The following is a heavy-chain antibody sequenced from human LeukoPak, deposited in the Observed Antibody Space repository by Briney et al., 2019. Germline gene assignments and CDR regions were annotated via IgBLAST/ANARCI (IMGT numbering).Heavy chain of an antibody. CDR3: ARDRTRDGYNQGRVFDY. CDR1: GFDFSSNW. CDR2: ISYDGSNK. Sequence: GGSLRLSCVASGFDFSSNWMHWVRQAPGKGLEWVAVISYDGSNKYYADSVKGRFTISRDISKNTLYLQMNSLRAEDTAVYYCARDRTRDGYNQGRVFDYWGQGTLVTVSS. J-gene: IGHJ4*02. D-gene: IGHD5-24*01. V-gene: IGHV3-30-3*01.